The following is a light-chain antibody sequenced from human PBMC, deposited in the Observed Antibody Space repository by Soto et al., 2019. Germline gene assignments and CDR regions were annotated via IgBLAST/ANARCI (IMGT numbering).Light chain of an antibody. CDR3: QQYSHLIT. CDR1: QDISNY. Sequence: DIQMTQSPSSLSASVGDRVTITLQASQDISNYLNWYQQKLGKAPKLLIYDASNLETGVPSRFSGSGSGTDFTFTISSLQPEDIATYYCQQYSHLITFGQGTRLAIK. CDR2: DAS. J-gene: IGKJ5*01. V-gene: IGKV1-33*01.